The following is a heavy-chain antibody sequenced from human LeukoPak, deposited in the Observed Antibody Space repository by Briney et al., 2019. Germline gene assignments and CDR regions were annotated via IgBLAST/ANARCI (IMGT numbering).Heavy chain of an antibody. Sequence: PGGSLRLSCAASGFSVNSNYMTWVRQAPGKGLEWVSVLYSGGSTYYADSVKGRFTISRDNSKNTLYLQMNSLRAGDTAVYYCAKVIGIAAARSAFDTWGQGTMVTVSS. D-gene: IGHD6-13*01. CDR3: AKVIGIAAARSAFDT. CDR2: LYSGGST. J-gene: IGHJ3*02. V-gene: IGHV3-53*01. CDR1: GFSVNSNY.